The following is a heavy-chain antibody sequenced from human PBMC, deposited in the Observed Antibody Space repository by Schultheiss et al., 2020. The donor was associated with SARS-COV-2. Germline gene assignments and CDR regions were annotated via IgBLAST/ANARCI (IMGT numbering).Heavy chain of an antibody. CDR3: ARDLPSSGWHIGAALY. CDR1: GFTFSSYA. J-gene: IGHJ4*02. D-gene: IGHD6-19*01. Sequence: GGSLRLSCAASGFTFSSYAMHWVRQAPGKGLEWVSSISSSSSYIYYADSVKGRFTISRDNAKNSLYLQMNSLRAEDTAVYYCARDLPSSGWHIGAALYWGQGTLVTVSS. V-gene: IGHV3-21*01. CDR2: ISSSSSYI.